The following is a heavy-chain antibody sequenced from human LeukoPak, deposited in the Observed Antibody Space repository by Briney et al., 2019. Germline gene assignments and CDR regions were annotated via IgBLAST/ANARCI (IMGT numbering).Heavy chain of an antibody. CDR3: AKEGYNYVIDY. CDR2: IWFDGTNK. Sequence: PGRSLRLCCAASGFTFNSYAMHWVRQAPGKGLGWVAGIWFDGTNKFHADSVKGRFTISRDNSKNTLYLQMDSLTAEDTAVYYCAKEGYNYVIDYWGQGTLVTVSS. D-gene: IGHD5-24*01. V-gene: IGHV3-33*06. J-gene: IGHJ4*02. CDR1: GFTFNSYA.